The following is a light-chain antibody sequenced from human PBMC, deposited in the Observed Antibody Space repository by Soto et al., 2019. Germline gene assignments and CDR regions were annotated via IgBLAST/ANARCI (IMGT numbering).Light chain of an antibody. CDR3: QQSNNWPKT. Sequence: EIVMTQSPDTLSVSPGETATLSCRASQSVSSNLAWYQQKPGQAPRLLISDASTRAAGLPARFSGSGSGTEFTLTISSLQSEDFAVYYCQQSNNWPKTFGPGTKV. J-gene: IGKJ1*01. CDR2: DAS. V-gene: IGKV3-15*01. CDR1: QSVSSN.